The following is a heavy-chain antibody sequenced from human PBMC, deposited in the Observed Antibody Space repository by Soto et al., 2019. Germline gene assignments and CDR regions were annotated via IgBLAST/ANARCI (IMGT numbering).Heavy chain of an antibody. CDR2: ISYDGSNR. Sequence: PGGSLRLSCAASGFTVSNYAMHWIRQAPGKGLEWVAVISYDGSNRQYADSVKGRFTISRDNFENTLYLHMDSLRAEDTAVYYCARRANGYFAYWGQGAQVTVSS. CDR3: ARRANGYFAY. CDR1: GFTVSNYA. D-gene: IGHD2-8*01. J-gene: IGHJ4*02. V-gene: IGHV3-30-3*01.